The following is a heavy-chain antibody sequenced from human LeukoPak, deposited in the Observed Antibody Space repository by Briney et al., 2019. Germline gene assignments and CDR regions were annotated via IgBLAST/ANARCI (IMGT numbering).Heavy chain of an antibody. D-gene: IGHD2-15*01. V-gene: IGHV3-23*01. J-gene: IGHJ3*02. CDR3: AKGGHSRNDAFDI. CDR1: GFTFSSSA. Sequence: GGSLRLSCAASGFTFSSSAMSWVRQVPGKGLEWVSGISASGGSTSYADSVRGRFAISRDNSKNTLYLQMNSLRADDTAVYYCAKGGHSRNDAFDIWGQGTMVTVSS. CDR2: ISASGGST.